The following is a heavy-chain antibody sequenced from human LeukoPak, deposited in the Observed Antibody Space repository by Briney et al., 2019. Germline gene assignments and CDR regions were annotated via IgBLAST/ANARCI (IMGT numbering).Heavy chain of an antibody. CDR3: SRGVTDGRYGDYDDF. V-gene: IGHV4-59*01. CDR1: GGSISSYY. Sequence: PSETLSLTCTVSGGSISSYYWSWIPQPPGTGLEWIGYIYYSGSTNYNPSLKSRVSISIDTPKNQFTLKLSSVTRADTAMYYCSRGVTDGRYGDYDDFWRQGTLVAVSS. J-gene: IGHJ4*02. CDR2: IYYSGST. D-gene: IGHD4-23*01.